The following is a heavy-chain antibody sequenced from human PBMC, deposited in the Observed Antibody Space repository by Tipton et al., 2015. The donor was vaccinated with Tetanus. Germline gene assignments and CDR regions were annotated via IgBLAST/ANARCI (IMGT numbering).Heavy chain of an antibody. CDR3: ATKASPGLLNDY. Sequence: SLRLSCAASGFNFKTLGINWVRQAPGKGLEWISYISSSGTTMYYADSVKGRFTISRDNAKNSLFLQMNSLRAEDTAIYYCATKASPGLLNDYWGQGALVTVSS. J-gene: IGHJ4*02. CDR1: GFNFKTLG. CDR2: ISSSGTTM. V-gene: IGHV3-48*01. D-gene: IGHD3/OR15-3a*01.